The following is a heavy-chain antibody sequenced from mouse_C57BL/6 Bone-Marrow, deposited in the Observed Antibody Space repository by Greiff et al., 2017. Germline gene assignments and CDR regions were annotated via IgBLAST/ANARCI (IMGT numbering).Heavy chain of an antibody. V-gene: IGHV1-31*01. Sequence: VQLKESGPELVKPGASVKISCKASGYSFTGYYMHWVKQSHGNILDWIGYIYPYNGVSSYNQKLKGKATLTVDKSSSTAYMALRSLTSEDSAVYYCARKGDSNYSWFAYWGQGTLVTVSA. D-gene: IGHD2-5*01. CDR2: IYPYNGVS. CDR1: GYSFTGYY. J-gene: IGHJ3*01. CDR3: ARKGDSNYSWFAY.